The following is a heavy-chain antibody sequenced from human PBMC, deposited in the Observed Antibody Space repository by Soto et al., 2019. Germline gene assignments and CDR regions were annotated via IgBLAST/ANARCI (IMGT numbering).Heavy chain of an antibody. CDR2: IKSKTDGGTT. CDR1: GFTFSNAW. D-gene: IGHD3-3*01. J-gene: IGHJ6*03. V-gene: IGHV3-15*01. CDR3: TTDFDYDFWSGYPSNYYYYYMDV. Sequence: GGSLRLSCAASGFTFSNAWMSWVRQAPGKGLEWVGRIKSKTDGGTTDYAAPVKGRFTISRDDSKNTLYLQMNSLKTEDTAVYYCTTDFDYDFWSGYPSNYYYYYMDVWGKGTTVTVSS.